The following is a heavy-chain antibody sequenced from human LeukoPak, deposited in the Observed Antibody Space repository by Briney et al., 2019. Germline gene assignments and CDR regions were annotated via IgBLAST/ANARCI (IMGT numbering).Heavy chain of an antibody. V-gene: IGHV4-59*08. Sequence: SETLSLTCTVSGGSISSYYWSWIRQPPGKGLEWLGHINYSGSTYYKPSLKSRVTMSVDTSKNQFSLKLRSVTAADTAVYYCARHKQRWLQWGDFDYWGQGTLVTVSS. CDR2: INYSGST. CDR1: GGSISSYY. CDR3: ARHKQRWLQWGDFDY. J-gene: IGHJ4*02. D-gene: IGHD5-24*01.